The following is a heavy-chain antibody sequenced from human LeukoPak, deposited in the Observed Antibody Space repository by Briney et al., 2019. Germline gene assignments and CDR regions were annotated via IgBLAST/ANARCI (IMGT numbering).Heavy chain of an antibody. D-gene: IGHD3-10*01. V-gene: IGHV3-23*01. J-gene: IGHJ3*02. CDR2: ISGSGGST. Sequence: GGSLRLSCAASGFTFSSYAMSWVRQAPGKGLEWVSAISGSGGSTYYADSVKGRFTISRDNSKNTLYLQMNSLRAEDTAVYYCAKETYYYGSGSSAFDIWGQGTMVTVSS. CDR3: AKETYYYGSGSSAFDI. CDR1: GFTFSSYA.